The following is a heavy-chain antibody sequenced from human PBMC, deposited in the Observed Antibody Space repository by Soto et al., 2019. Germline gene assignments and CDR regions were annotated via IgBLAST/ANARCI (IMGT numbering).Heavy chain of an antibody. CDR3: ARGYDFWSGYYYPYGMDV. D-gene: IGHD3-3*01. CDR2: ISYDGSNK. V-gene: IGHV3-30-3*01. CDR1: GFTFSSYA. J-gene: IGHJ6*02. Sequence: GGSLRLSCAASGFTFSSYAMHWVRQAPGKGLKWVAVISYDGSNKNYADSVKGRFTISRDNSKNTLYLQMNSLRAEDTAVYYFARGYDFWSGYYYPYGMDVWGQGTTVTVSS.